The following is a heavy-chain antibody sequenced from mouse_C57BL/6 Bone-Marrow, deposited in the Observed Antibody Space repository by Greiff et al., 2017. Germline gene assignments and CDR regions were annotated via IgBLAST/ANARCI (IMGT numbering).Heavy chain of an antibody. Sequence: QVQLKESGAELARPCASVTMSCTASGYTFTSYTMHWVQQRPGQGLEWIGYINPSRGYTKYNQQFTDMATFTADKSSSTVYMQLSSLTSEDSSLYYYARLNDDDCRGWFAYWGRGTLVSVSA. CDR2: INPSRGYT. V-gene: IGHV1-4*01. CDR3: ARLNDDDCRGWFAY. D-gene: IGHD2-4*01. CDR1: GYTFTSYT. J-gene: IGHJ3*01.